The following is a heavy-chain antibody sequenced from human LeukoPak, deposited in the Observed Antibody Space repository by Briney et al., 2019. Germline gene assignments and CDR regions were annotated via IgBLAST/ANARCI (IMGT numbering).Heavy chain of an antibody. V-gene: IGHV4-59*01. CDR3: AREGGTTGFDY. D-gene: IGHD2/OR15-2a*01. CDR2: IYYSGST. Sequence: SETLSLTCTVSGGSISSYYWSWIRQPPGKGLEWIGYIYYSGSTNYNPSLKSRVTISVDTSKNQFSLKLSPVTAADTAVYYCAREGGTTGFDYWGQGTLVTVSS. CDR1: GGSISSYY. J-gene: IGHJ4*02.